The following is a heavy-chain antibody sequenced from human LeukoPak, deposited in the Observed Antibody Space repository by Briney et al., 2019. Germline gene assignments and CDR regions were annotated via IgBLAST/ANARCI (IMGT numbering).Heavy chain of an antibody. CDR1: GFIFGAYA. Sequence: PGRSLRLTCAASGFIFGAYALHWVRQAPGKGLEWVAVISYDGSNKYYADSVKGRFTISRDNSKYTLYLQMNSLRAEDTAVYYCARDAIYSGYDVDAFDIWGQGTMVTVSS. CDR2: ISYDGSNK. D-gene: IGHD5-12*01. V-gene: IGHV3-30*01. J-gene: IGHJ3*02. CDR3: ARDAIYSGYDVDAFDI.